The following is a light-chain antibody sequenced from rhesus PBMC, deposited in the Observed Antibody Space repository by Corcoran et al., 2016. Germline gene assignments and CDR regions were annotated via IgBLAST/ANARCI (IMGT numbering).Light chain of an antibody. J-gene: IGKJ2*01. V-gene: IGKV3-10*01. CDR3: YQHSSGYS. Sequence: QVILTQSPATLSLSPGERATLSCRASQSVSSNLAWYQPKPGQAPRLLIYGASSRATGIPDRFSGSGSGTDFTLTISNLEPEDVGVYHCYQHSSGYSFGQGTKVEIK. CDR2: GAS. CDR1: QSVSSN.